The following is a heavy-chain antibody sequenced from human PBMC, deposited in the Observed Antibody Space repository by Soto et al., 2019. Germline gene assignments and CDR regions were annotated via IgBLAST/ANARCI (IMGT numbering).Heavy chain of an antibody. CDR3: ARLRQGFLEWFNYDY. V-gene: IGHV4-39*01. CDR2: IYYSGST. D-gene: IGHD3-3*01. Sequence: SETLSLTCTVSGGSISSSSYYWGWIRQPPGKGLEWIGSIYYSGSTYYNPSLKSRVTISVDTSKNQFSLKLSSVTAADTAVYYCARLRQGFLEWFNYDYWGQGTLVTVSS. J-gene: IGHJ4*02. CDR1: GGSISSSSYY.